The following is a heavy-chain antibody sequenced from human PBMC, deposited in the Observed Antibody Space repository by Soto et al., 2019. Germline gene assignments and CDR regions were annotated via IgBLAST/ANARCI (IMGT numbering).Heavy chain of an antibody. J-gene: IGHJ6*02. CDR1: GCSLDGLRH. CDR2: IYYSGSP. V-gene: IGHV4-59*11. Sequence: TMFVTNGQSGCSLDGLRHWAWLRPKPGRRLEWIGNIYYSGSPNYNPSLKSRVTISVDTSKNQFSLKLSSVTAADTAVYYCARAAYSSSWSTYYYYGMDGWGQGTSV. D-gene: IGHD6-13*01. CDR3: ARAAYSSSWSTYYYYGMDG.